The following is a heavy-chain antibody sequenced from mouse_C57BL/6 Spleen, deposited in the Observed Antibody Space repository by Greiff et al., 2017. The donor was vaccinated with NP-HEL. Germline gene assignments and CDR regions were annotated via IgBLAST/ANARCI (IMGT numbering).Heavy chain of an antibody. J-gene: IGHJ2*01. Sequence: DVKLQESGPGLVKPSQSLSLPCTVTGYSITSGYGWNWIRQFPGNKLEWMGYISYSGSTNYNPSLKSRISITRDTSKNQFFLQLNSVTTDDTATYYCARTARIKYWGQGTNLTGAS. CDR2: ISYSGST. CDR1: GYSITSGYG. D-gene: IGHD1-2*01. V-gene: IGHV3-2*02. CDR3: ARTARIKY.